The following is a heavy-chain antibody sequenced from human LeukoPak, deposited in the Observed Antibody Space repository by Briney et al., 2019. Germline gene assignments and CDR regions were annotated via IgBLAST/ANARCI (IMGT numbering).Heavy chain of an antibody. CDR3: LTWGEGYNSAFEI. D-gene: IGHD5-24*01. Sequence: GGSLRLSCSASGFTFSGYTMHWVRQAPGKGLEYVSVIRSNGGGTYYADSVKGRFTISRDNSKNTLYLQMSSLRAEDTAVYHCLTWGEGYNSAFEIWGQGTMVTVSS. CDR2: IRSNGGGT. J-gene: IGHJ3*02. CDR1: GFTFSGYT. V-gene: IGHV3-64D*06.